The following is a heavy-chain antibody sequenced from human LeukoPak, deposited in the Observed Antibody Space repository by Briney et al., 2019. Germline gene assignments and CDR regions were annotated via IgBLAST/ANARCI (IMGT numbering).Heavy chain of an antibody. J-gene: IGHJ4*02. CDR2: IIPIFGTA. Sequence: EASVKVSCKASGYTFTSYGISWVRQAPGQGLEWMGRIIPIFGTANYAQKFQGRVTITADKSTSTAYMELSSLRSEDTAVYYCARASSGYGGNLTPWGYWGQGTLVTVSS. CDR3: ARASSGYGGNLTPWGY. V-gene: IGHV1-69*06. D-gene: IGHD4-23*01. CDR1: GYTFTSYG.